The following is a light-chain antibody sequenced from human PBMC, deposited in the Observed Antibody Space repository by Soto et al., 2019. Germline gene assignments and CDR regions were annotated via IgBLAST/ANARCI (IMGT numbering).Light chain of an antibody. V-gene: IGKV3-20*01. CDR1: QSVSSSY. CDR2: GAS. J-gene: IGKJ1*01. Sequence: EIVLTQSPGTLSLSPGERATLSCRASQSVSSSYLAWYQQKPGQAPRLLIYGASSRATGIPDRFSGSGSRTHFTLTISRPEHEDVALYYCQQYGSSPLTFGQGTKVEIK. CDR3: QQYGSSPLT.